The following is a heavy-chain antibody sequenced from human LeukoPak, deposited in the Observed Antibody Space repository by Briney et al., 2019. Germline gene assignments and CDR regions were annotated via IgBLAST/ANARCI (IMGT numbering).Heavy chain of an antibody. CDR1: GGSISSYY. Sequence: SETLSLTCTVSGGSISSYYWSWIRQPPGKGLEWIGYIYYSGSTNYNPSLKSRVTISVDTSKNQFSLKLSSVTAADTAVYYCARRMDSSGWSHYYYMDVWGKGTTVTVSS. CDR3: ARRMDSSGWSHYYYMDV. J-gene: IGHJ6*03. D-gene: IGHD6-19*01. CDR2: IYYSGST. V-gene: IGHV4-59*12.